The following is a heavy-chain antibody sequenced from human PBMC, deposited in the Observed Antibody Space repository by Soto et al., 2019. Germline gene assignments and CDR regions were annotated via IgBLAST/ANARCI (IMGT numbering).Heavy chain of an antibody. D-gene: IGHD5-12*01. V-gene: IGHV4-39*02. Sequence: SETLSLTCTVSGGSISSSTYYLGWIRHPPGKGLEWIGSVYYTGSTYYNPSLKSRLTISADTDKNHFSLTLCFVTAADMAAYFCARRAGGLRDYYYYGMDVWGQGTTVTVSS. CDR2: VYYTGST. CDR3: ARRAGGLRDYYYYGMDV. J-gene: IGHJ6*02. CDR1: GGSISSSTYY.